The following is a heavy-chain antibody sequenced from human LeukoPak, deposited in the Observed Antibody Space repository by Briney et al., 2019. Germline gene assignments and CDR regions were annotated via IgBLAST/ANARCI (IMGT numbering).Heavy chain of an antibody. J-gene: IGHJ4*02. D-gene: IGHD2-15*01. V-gene: IGHV3-48*02. Sequence: GGSLRLSCAASGFTFSNYYMNWVRQAPGRGLEWVSYISSSSTTIKYADSVKGRFTISRDNAKNSLFLQMNSLRDEDTAVYYCARESPHCSGVSCFFDYWGQGTLVTVSS. CDR2: ISSSSTTI. CDR1: GFTFSNYY. CDR3: ARESPHCSGVSCFFDY.